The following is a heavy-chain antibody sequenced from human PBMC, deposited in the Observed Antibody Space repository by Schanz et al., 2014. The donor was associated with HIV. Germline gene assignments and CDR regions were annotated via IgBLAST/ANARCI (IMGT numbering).Heavy chain of an antibody. CDR2: IWVDTTSK. CDR1: GFTLSGYT. V-gene: IGHV3-33*08. D-gene: IGHD3-10*01. J-gene: IGHJ4*02. CDR3: ARWRSGAPSN. Sequence: VQLLESGGGLVLPGGSLRVSCAVSGFTLSGYTMSWVRQAPGKGLEWLAVIWVDTTSKFYSDSVRGRFIISRDNSKNTLYLQMNSLKTEDTAVYFCARWRSGAPSNWGQGTLVTVSS.